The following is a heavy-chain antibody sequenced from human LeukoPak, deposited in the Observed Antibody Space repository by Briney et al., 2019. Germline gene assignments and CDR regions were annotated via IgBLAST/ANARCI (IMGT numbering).Heavy chain of an antibody. Sequence: PGGSLRLSCAASGFTFSDYAMSWVRQAPGKGLEWVSAISGTGGSTWYADSVKGRVTISRDNSKNTLYLQMNSLRAEDTAVYYCAKDSYDSSGSCYDYWGQGTLVTVSS. CDR2: ISGTGGST. CDR3: AKDSYDSSGSCYDY. J-gene: IGHJ4*02. CDR1: GFTFSDYA. V-gene: IGHV3-23*01. D-gene: IGHD3-22*01.